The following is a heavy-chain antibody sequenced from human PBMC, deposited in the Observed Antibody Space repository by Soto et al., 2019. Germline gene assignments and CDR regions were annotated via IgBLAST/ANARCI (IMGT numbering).Heavy chain of an antibody. Sequence: GGSLRLSCAASGFTFSSYGMHWVRQAPGKGLEWVAVISYDGSNKYYADSVKGRFTISRDNSKNTLYLQMNSLRAEDTAVYYCAKGRSWRDGYYFDYWGQGTLVTVSS. J-gene: IGHJ4*02. V-gene: IGHV3-30*18. CDR1: GFTFSSYG. D-gene: IGHD3-16*02. CDR2: ISYDGSNK. CDR3: AKGRSWRDGYYFDY.